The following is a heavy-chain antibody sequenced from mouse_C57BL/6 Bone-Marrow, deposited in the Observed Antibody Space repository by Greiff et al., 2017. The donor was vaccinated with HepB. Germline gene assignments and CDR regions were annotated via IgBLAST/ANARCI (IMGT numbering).Heavy chain of an antibody. Sequence: VKLMESGAELARPGASVKMSCKASGYTFTSYTMHWVKQRPGQGLEWIGYINPSSGYTKYNQKFKDKATLTADKSSSTAYMQLSSLTSEDSAVYYCARWYYDGYSPLDYWGQGTTLTVSS. CDR2: INPSSGYT. CDR1: GYTFTSYT. CDR3: ARWYYDGYSPLDY. V-gene: IGHV1-4*01. D-gene: IGHD2-3*01. J-gene: IGHJ2*01.